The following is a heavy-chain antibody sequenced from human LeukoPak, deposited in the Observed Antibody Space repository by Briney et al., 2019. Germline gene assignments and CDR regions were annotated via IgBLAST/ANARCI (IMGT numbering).Heavy chain of an antibody. V-gene: IGHV3-21*01. J-gene: IGHJ4*02. CDR1: GLTFSSYS. CDR3: ARDSIAVAGDFDY. Sequence: GGSLRLSCAASGLTFSSYSMNWVRQAPGKGLEWVSSISSSSSYIYYADSVKGRFTISRDNAKNSLYLQMNSLRAEDTAVYYCARDSIAVAGDFDYWGQGTLVTVSS. D-gene: IGHD6-19*01. CDR2: ISSSSSYI.